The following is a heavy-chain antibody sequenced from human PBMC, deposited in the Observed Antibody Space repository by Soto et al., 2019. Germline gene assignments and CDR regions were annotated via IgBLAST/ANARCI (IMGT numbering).Heavy chain of an antibody. CDR3: AKDREAWRGRLDY. CDR2: ISYDGSNK. CDR1: GFTFSSYG. D-gene: IGHD3-3*01. J-gene: IGHJ4*02. V-gene: IGHV3-30*18. Sequence: GGSLRLSCAASGFTFSSYGMHWVRQAPGKGLEWVAVISYDGSNKYYADSVKGRFTISRDNSKNTLYLQMNSLRAEDTAVYYCAKDREAWRGRLDYWGQGTLVTVSS.